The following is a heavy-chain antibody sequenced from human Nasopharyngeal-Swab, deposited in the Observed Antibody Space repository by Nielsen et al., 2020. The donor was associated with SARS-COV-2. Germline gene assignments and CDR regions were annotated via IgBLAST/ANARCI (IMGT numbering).Heavy chain of an antibody. CDR3: ASQIAARFDY. D-gene: IGHD6-6*01. V-gene: IGHV4-31*02. Sequence: WIRQPPGKGLEWIAYIYYSGSTYYNPSLKSRVTISVDTSKNQFSLKLSSVTAADTAVYYCASQIAARFDYWGQGTLVTVSS. J-gene: IGHJ4*02. CDR2: IYYSGST.